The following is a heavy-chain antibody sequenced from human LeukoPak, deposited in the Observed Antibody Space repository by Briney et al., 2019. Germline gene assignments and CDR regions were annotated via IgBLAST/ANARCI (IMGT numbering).Heavy chain of an antibody. Sequence: SETLSLTCTVSGGSISSSSYYWGWIRQPPGKGLEWIGEIYHSGSTNYNPSLKSRVTISVDKSKNQFSLKLSSVTAADTAVYYCARADYGDHSFDYWGQGTLVTVSS. CDR3: ARADYGDHSFDY. CDR2: IYHSGST. V-gene: IGHV4-39*07. CDR1: GGSISSSSYY. D-gene: IGHD5-24*01. J-gene: IGHJ4*02.